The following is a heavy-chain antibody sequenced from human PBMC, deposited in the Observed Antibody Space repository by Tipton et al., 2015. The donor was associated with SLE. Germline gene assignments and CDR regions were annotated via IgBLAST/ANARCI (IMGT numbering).Heavy chain of an antibody. V-gene: IGHV4-39*01. CDR1: GGSISSSSYY. J-gene: IGHJ4*02. Sequence: TLSLTCTVSGGSISSSSYYWGWIRQPPGKGLEWIGSIYYSGSTYYNPSLKSRVTISVDTSKNQFSLKVSSVTAADTAVYYCASYPPSLRSSSWYGPGYFDYWGQGTLVTVSS. CDR2: IYYSGST. CDR3: ASYPPSLRSSSWYGPGYFDY. D-gene: IGHD6-13*01.